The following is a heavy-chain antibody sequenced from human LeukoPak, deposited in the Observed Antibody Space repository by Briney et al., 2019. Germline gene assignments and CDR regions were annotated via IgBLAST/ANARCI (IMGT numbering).Heavy chain of an antibody. D-gene: IGHD2-2*02. J-gene: IGHJ6*03. Sequence: SETLSLTCTVSGGSISSGSYYWSWIRQPAGKGLEWIGRIYTSGSTNYNPSLKSRVTISVDTSKNQFSLKLSSVTAADTAVYYCARVNIVVVPAAIIETYYYYMDVWGKGTTVTVSS. CDR3: ARVNIVVVPAAIIETYYYYMDV. CDR2: IYTSGST. CDR1: GGSISSGSYY. V-gene: IGHV4-61*02.